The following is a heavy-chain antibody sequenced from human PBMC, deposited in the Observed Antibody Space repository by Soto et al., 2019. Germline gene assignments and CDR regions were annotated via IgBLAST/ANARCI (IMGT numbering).Heavy chain of an antibody. CDR1: GFTFSTYW. J-gene: IGHJ1*01. CDR2: ISENGGIT. CDR3: AREYYSSGTH. D-gene: IGHD3-10*01. Sequence: EVQLVESGGGLVQPGGSLRLSCAASGFTFSTYWMQWVRQVPGEGLVWVSSISENGGITTYADSVKGRFTISRDNAKNTLYLQMNGLRDEDTAIYYCAREYYSSGTHWGQGTLVTVST. V-gene: IGHV3-74*01.